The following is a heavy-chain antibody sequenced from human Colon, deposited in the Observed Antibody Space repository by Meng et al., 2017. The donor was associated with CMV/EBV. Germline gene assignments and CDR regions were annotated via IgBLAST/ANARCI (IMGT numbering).Heavy chain of an antibody. CDR2: ISSSSSTI. CDR3: ARDQYTAMVKDGMDV. Sequence: GESLKISCAASGFTFSSYSMNWVRQAPGKGLEWVSYISSSSSTIYYADSLKGRFTISRDDARNSLFLQMNSLSVEDTAVYYCARDQYTAMVKDGMDVWGQGTTVTVSS. J-gene: IGHJ6*02. CDR1: GFTFSSYS. V-gene: IGHV3-48*04. D-gene: IGHD5-18*01.